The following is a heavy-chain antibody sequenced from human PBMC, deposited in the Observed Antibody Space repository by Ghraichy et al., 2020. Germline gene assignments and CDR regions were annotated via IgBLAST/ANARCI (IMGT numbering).Heavy chain of an antibody. CDR2: ISGSSGST. CDR3: AKVDSSGWYRRSFYF. D-gene: IGHD6-19*01. V-gene: IGHV3-23*01. Sequence: GGSLRLSCAASGFTFSSYAMTWVRQAPGKGLEWVSSISGSSGSTYYADSVKGRFTISRDNSKNTLYLQMNSLRAEDTAVYYCAKVDSSGWYRRSFYFWGQRTLVT. CDR1: GFTFSSYA. J-gene: IGHJ4*02.